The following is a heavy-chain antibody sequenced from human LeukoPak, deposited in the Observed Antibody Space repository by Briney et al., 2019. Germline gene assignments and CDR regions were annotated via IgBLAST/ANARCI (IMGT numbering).Heavy chain of an antibody. D-gene: IGHD3-10*01. V-gene: IGHV3-33*01. CDR1: GFTFSSYG. CDR2: IWYDGSNK. J-gene: IGHJ4*02. Sequence: GGSLRLSCAASGFTFSSYGMHWVRQAPGKGLEWVAVIWYDGSNKYYADSVKGRFTISRDNSKNTLYLQMNSLRAEDTAVYYCARHYYGSGSCYNGSDYWGQGTLVTVSS. CDR3: ARHYYGSGSCYNGSDY.